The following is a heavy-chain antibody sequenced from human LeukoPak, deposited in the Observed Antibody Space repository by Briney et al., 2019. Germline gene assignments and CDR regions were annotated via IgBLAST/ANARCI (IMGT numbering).Heavy chain of an antibody. CDR1: GGSISSSSYY. J-gene: IGHJ5*02. CDR2: IYYSGST. Sequence: SETLSLTCTVSGGSISSSSYYWGWIRQPPGKGPEWIGSIYYSGSTYYNPSLKSRVTISVDTSKNQFSLKLSSVTAADTAVYYCARAEQHLNWFDPWGQGTLVTVSS. V-gene: IGHV4-39*07. D-gene: IGHD1-26*01. CDR3: ARAEQHLNWFDP.